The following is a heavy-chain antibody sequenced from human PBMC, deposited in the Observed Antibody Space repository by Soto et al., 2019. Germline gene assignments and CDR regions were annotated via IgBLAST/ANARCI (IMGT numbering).Heavy chain of an antibody. Sequence: ASVKVSCKASGGTFTCYYMHWVRQAPGQGLEWMGWINPNSGGTNYAQKFQGWVTMTRDTSISTAYMELSRLRSDDTAVYYCARGGITMVRGVNDAFDIWGQGTMVTVSS. CDR1: GGTFTCYY. D-gene: IGHD3-10*01. J-gene: IGHJ3*02. CDR3: ARGGITMVRGVNDAFDI. V-gene: IGHV1-2*04. CDR2: INPNSGGT.